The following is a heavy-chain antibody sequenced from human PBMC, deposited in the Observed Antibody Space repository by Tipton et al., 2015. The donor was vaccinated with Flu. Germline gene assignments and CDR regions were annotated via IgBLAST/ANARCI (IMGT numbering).Heavy chain of an antibody. V-gene: IGHV3-23*01. CDR3: AKYGEHSDYERGEYFDS. D-gene: IGHD5-12*01. Sequence: SLRLSCTASGFTFSNYAMSWVRQAPGKGLEWVSTIGGSGGSKYYGDSVKGRFTISRDDSENTLYLHMNSPRAEDTAVYYCAKYGEHSDYERGEYFDSWGQGTLVTVSS. CDR1: GFTFSNYA. J-gene: IGHJ4*02. CDR2: IGGSGGSK.